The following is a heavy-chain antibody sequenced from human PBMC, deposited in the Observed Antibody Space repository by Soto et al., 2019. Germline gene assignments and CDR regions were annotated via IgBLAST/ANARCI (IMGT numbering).Heavy chain of an antibody. CDR1: GFTVSSNY. V-gene: IGHV3-66*04. CDR2: MYSGGSA. CDR3: ARHGYSYGGGYFDD. Sequence: EVPLVESGGGLVQPGGSLRLSCAASGFTVSSNYMSWVRQAPGKGLEWVSVMYSGGSAYYADSVKGRFTISRDNSKNTLYLQMNSLRAEDTAVYYCARHGYSYGGGYFDDWGQGTLVTISS. D-gene: IGHD5-18*01. J-gene: IGHJ4*02.